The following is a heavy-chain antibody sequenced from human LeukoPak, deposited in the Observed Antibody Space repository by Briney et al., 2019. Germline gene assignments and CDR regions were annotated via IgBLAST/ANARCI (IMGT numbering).Heavy chain of an antibody. CDR3: ARIGPSSYYDFWSGYPNWYFDL. CDR2: INHSGST. CDR1: GGSFSGYY. V-gene: IGHV4-34*01. D-gene: IGHD3-3*01. Sequence: SETLSLTCAVYGGSFSGYYWSWIRQPPGKGLEWIGEINHSGSTNYNPSLKSRVTISVDTSKNQFSLKLSSVTAADTAVYYCARIGPSSYYDFWSGYPNWYFDLWGRGTLVTVSS. J-gene: IGHJ2*01.